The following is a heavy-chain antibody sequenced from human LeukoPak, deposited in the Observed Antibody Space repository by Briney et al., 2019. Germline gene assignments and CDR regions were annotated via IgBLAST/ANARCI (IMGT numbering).Heavy chain of an antibody. CDR3: ARDEPSPDSTDLDY. J-gene: IGHJ4*02. D-gene: IGHD2/OR15-2a*01. Sequence: GGSLRLSCAASGFTVSRNSMTRVRQAPGKGLEWVSVIYSGGSTYYADSVKGRFSISRDNSKNTLYLQMNSLRAEDTAVYYCARDEPSPDSTDLDYWGQGTLVTVSS. CDR1: GFTVSRNS. CDR2: IYSGGST. V-gene: IGHV3-66*01.